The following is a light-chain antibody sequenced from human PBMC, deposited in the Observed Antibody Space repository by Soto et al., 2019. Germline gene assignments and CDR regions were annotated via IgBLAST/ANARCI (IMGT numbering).Light chain of an antibody. V-gene: IGKV1-5*01. CDR1: QSISSW. CDR3: QQYNSYSWT. CDR2: DAS. J-gene: IGKJ1*01. Sequence: DIQMTQSPSTLSASVGDRVTITCRASQSISSWLAWYQQKPGKAPKLLIYDASSLESGVPSRFSGSGSGKEFTLTISSLQPDDFATYYCQQYNSYSWTFGQGTKVDTK.